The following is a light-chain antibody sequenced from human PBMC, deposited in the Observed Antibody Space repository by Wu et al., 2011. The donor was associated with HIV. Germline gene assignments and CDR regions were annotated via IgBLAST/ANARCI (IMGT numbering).Light chain of an antibody. Sequence: EVVMTQSPVTLSVSPGERATLSCRASQSISNNLAWYQQKPGQAPRLLIYDASTRATGIPARFSGSGSGTDFSLTISRLEPEDFAVYYCQRYGSSSYTFGQGTKLETK. J-gene: IGKJ2*01. CDR2: DAS. V-gene: IGKV3-15*01. CDR1: QSISNN. CDR3: QRYGSSSYT.